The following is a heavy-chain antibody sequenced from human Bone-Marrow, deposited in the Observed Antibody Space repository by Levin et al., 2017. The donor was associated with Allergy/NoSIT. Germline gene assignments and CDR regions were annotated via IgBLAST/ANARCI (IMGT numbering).Heavy chain of an antibody. J-gene: IGHJ4*02. D-gene: IGHD3-10*01. CDR2: ISPTGDTK. Sequence: GGFLRLSCAASGFTFSSYSLNWVRQAPGKGLEWVSYISPTGDTKIYADSVKGRFTISRDTAKNSLYLQMSSLRVDDTAVYFCARESRFGEPLDYWGQGTLVTVSS. CDR3: ARESRFGEPLDY. V-gene: IGHV3-48*01. CDR1: GFTFSSYS.